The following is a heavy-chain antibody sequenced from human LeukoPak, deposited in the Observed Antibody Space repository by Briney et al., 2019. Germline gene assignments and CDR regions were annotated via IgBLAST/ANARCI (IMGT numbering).Heavy chain of an antibody. Sequence: GASVKVSCKASGYAFTDYYIHWVRQAPGQGLEWMAWMNPNSGGTSYAQKFQGRVTMTRDTSISTAYMELSRLRSDDTAVYYCATVGIAAASWGQGTLVTVSS. CDR1: GYAFTDYY. CDR2: MNPNSGGT. J-gene: IGHJ4*02. D-gene: IGHD6-13*01. CDR3: ATVGIAAAS. V-gene: IGHV1-2*02.